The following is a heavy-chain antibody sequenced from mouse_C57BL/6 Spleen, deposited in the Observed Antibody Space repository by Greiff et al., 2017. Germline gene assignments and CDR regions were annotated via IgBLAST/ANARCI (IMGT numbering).Heavy chain of an antibody. CDR1: GYAFTNYL. CDR3: ARGGRSGYWDFDV. Sequence: VQLQQSGAELVRPGTSVKVSCKASGYAFTNYLIEWVKQRPGQGLEWIGVINPGSGGTNYNEKFKSKATLTADKSSSTAYMQLSSLTSEDSAVYFCARGGRSGYWDFDVWGTGTTVTVSS. D-gene: IGHD3-2*02. J-gene: IGHJ1*03. V-gene: IGHV1-54*01. CDR2: INPGSGGT.